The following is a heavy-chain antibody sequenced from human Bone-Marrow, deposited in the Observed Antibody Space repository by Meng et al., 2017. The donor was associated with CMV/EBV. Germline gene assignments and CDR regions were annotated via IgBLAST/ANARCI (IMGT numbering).Heavy chain of an antibody. CDR1: GFTFSRYT. CDR2: ISYDGSNK. Sequence: GGSLRLSCAASGFTFSRYTMHWVRQPPGKGLEWVAVISYDGSNKYYADSVKGRFTISRDNSKNTLYLQMNSLRAEDTAVYYCAKDKGYSSSWYSGEGMDVWGQGTTVTVSS. J-gene: IGHJ6*02. D-gene: IGHD6-13*01. CDR3: AKDKGYSSSWYSGEGMDV. V-gene: IGHV3-30-3*01.